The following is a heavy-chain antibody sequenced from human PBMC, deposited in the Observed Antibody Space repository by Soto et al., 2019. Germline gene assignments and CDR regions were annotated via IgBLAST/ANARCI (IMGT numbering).Heavy chain of an antibody. J-gene: IGHJ5*02. CDR2: IKPGGSDL. V-gene: IGHV5-51*01. Sequence: PGESLKISCKGVGYRLDAAWIGWVRQMPGKGLEWMGIIKPGGSDLRYSPSFRGQVTISADAAVNTAYLQWSSLKASDTAMYFCARIESIARNWFDPWGQGTLVTVSS. D-gene: IGHD6-13*01. CDR1: GYRLDAAW. CDR3: ARIESIARNWFDP.